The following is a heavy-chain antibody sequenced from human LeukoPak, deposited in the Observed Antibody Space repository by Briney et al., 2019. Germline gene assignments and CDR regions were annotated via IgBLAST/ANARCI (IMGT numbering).Heavy chain of an antibody. D-gene: IGHD3-10*01. Sequence: SETLSLTCAVYGGSFSGYYWSWIRQPPGKGLEWIGEINHSGSTNYNPSLKSRVTISVDTSKNQFSLKLSSVTAADTAVYYCARGRLTPYGSGSYDAFDIWGQGTMVTVSS. J-gene: IGHJ3*02. CDR1: GGSFSGYY. V-gene: IGHV4-34*01. CDR2: INHSGST. CDR3: ARGRLTPYGSGSYDAFDI.